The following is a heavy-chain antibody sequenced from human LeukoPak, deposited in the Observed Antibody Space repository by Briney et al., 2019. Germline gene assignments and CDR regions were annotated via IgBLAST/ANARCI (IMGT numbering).Heavy chain of an antibody. V-gene: IGHV3-23*01. J-gene: IGHJ5*02. Sequence: GASLRLSCAASGFTFSSYAMSWVRQAPGKGLEWVSAISSSGGSTYYADSVKGRFTISRDNSKNTLYLQMNSLRAEDTAVYYCAKMVYAIRNWFDPWGQGTLVTVSS. CDR2: ISSSGGST. CDR3: AKMVYAIRNWFDP. D-gene: IGHD2-8*01. CDR1: GFTFSSYA.